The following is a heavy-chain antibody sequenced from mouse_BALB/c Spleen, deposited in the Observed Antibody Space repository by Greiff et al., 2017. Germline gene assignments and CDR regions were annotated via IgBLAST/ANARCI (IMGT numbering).Heavy chain of an antibody. Sequence: QVQLQQSGPELVKPGASVKISCKASGYSFTSYYIHWVKQSPGQGLEWIGWIFPGSGNTKYNEKFKGKATLTADTSSSTAYMQLSSLTSEDAAVYCDERGDVDDGMDYWGQGTSVTVSS. CDR2: IFPGSGNT. J-gene: IGHJ4*01. D-gene: IGHD2-12*01. CDR1: GYSFTSYY. V-gene: IGHV1-66*01. CDR3: ERGDVDDGMDY.